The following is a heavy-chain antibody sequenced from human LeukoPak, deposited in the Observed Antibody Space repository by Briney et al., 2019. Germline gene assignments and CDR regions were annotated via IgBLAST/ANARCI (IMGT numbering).Heavy chain of an antibody. Sequence: ASETLSLTCSVSGGSITSYYWTWIRQPAGKGLEWIGRIHGSGRTEYNPSLKSRVTMSVDTSKNQFSLKLRSVTAADTAVYYCARGTMVRGTIISGRWFDPWGQGTLVTVSS. CDR1: GGSITSYY. CDR2: IHGSGRT. D-gene: IGHD3-10*01. V-gene: IGHV4-4*07. J-gene: IGHJ5*02. CDR3: ARGTMVRGTIISGRWFDP.